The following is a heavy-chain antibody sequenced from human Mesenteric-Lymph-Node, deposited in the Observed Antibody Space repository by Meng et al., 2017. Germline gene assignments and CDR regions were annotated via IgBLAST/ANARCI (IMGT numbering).Heavy chain of an antibody. J-gene: IGHJ4*02. Sequence: GESLKISCAASGFTFSSYWMSWVRQAPGKGLEWVANINKDGSDKYYVDSVKGRFTISRDSAKNSLFLQMNSLRAEDTAVYYCAKGIWTVNWGQGKLVTCAS. D-gene: IGHD3/OR15-3a*01. V-gene: IGHV3-7*01. CDR2: INKDGSDK. CDR1: GFTFSSYW. CDR3: AKGIWTVN.